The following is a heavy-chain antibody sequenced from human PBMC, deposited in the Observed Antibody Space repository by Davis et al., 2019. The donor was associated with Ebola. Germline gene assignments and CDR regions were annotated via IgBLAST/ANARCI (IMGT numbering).Heavy chain of an antibody. J-gene: IGHJ4*02. CDR1: GFTFSSYS. D-gene: IGHD4-23*01. Sequence: GESLKISCAASGFTFSSYSMNWVRQAPGKGLEWVGRIKSKTDGGTTDYAAPVKGRFIISRDDSKNTLYLQMNSLKTEDTAVYYCTPGKDFDYWGQGTLVTVSS. V-gene: IGHV3-15*01. CDR3: TPGKDFDY. CDR2: IKSKTDGGTT.